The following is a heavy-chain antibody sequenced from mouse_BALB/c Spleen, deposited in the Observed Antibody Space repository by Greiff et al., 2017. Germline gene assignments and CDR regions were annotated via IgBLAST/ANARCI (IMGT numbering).Heavy chain of an antibody. Sequence: EVHLVESGGGLVQPGGSRKLSCAASGFTFSSFGMHWVRQAPEKGLEWVAYISSGSSTIYYADTVKGRFTISRDNPKNTLFLQMTSLRSEDTAMYYCARILTTVVDYWGQGTLVTVSA. CDR1: GFTFSSFG. CDR3: ARILTTVVDY. J-gene: IGHJ3*01. CDR2: ISSGSSTI. V-gene: IGHV5-17*02. D-gene: IGHD1-1*01.